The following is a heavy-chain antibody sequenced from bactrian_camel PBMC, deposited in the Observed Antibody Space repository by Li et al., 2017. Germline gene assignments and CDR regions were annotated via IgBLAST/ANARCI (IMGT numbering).Heavy chain of an antibody. V-gene: IGHV3S53*01. CDR1: DYIVTNYS. Sequence: HVQLVESGGGSVQSGGSMTLSCPVSDYIVTNYSMGWFRQEVGKQREGVAAIDADGTTTYADSVKGRFTISKDNAKNTVYLRMNTLKSEDTALYYCTTAYGLGYSRIYDYNYWGQGTQVTVS. D-gene: IGHD5*01. CDR2: IDADGTT. CDR3: TTAYGLGYSRIYDYNY. J-gene: IGHJ4*01.